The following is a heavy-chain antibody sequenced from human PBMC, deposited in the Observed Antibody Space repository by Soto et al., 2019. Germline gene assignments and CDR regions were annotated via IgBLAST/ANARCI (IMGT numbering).Heavy chain of an antibody. V-gene: IGHV3-7*01. CDR3: ARSYDFWSYYYYYYMDV. CDR1: GFTFSSYW. CDR2: IKQDGSEK. J-gene: IGHJ6*03. D-gene: IGHD3-3*01. Sequence: GGSLRLSCGASGFTFSSYWMSWVRQAPGKGLEWVANIKQDGSEKYYVDSVKGRFTISRDNAKNSLYLQMNSLRAEDTAVYYCARSYDFWSYYYYYYMDVWGKGTTVTVSS.